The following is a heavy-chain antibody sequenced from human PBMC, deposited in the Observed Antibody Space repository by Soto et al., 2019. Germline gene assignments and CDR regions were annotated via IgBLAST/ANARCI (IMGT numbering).Heavy chain of an antibody. CDR3: ARDCSGGSCYPGMDV. Sequence: GGSLRLSCAASGFNFNSYTINWVRQAPGKRLEWLSSISSSGYIFSTDSVRGRFTISRDNAKNSVYLQINSLRAEDTAVYFCARDCSGGSCYPGMDVWGQGTTVTVPS. D-gene: IGHD2-15*01. CDR1: GFNFNSYT. V-gene: IGHV3-21*01. CDR2: ISSSGYI. J-gene: IGHJ6*02.